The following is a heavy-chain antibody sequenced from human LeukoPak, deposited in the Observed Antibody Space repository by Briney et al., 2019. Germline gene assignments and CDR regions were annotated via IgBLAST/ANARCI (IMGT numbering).Heavy chain of an antibody. D-gene: IGHD3-9*01. Sequence: ASVKVSCKASGYTFTGYYMHWVRQAPGQGLEWMGWINPNSGGTNYAQKFQGWVTMTRDTSISTAYMELSRLRSDDTAVYYCARDRGRLRYFDWSTVYWGQGTLVTVSS. CDR2: INPNSGGT. CDR3: ARDRGRLRYFDWSTVY. V-gene: IGHV1-2*04. CDR1: GYTFTGYY. J-gene: IGHJ4*02.